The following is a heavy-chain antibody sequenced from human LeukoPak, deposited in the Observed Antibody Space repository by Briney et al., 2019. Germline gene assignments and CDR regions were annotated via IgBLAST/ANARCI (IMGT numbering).Heavy chain of an antibody. D-gene: IGHD3-10*01. CDR1: GGTFSSCA. CDR3: ASYQSDYYGSGSYYIRFDP. CDR2: IIPILDIA. Sequence: ASVKVSCKASGGTFSSCAINWVRQAPGQGLEWMGRIIPILDIANYAQKFQGRVTITADKSTSTAYMELSSLRSEDTAVYYCASYQSDYYGSGSYYIRFDPWGQGTLVTVSS. J-gene: IGHJ5*02. V-gene: IGHV1-69*04.